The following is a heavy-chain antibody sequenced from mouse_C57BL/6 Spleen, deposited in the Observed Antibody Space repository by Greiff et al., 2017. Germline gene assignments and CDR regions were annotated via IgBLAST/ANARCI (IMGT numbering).Heavy chain of an antibody. CDR1: GYSITSGYD. CDR3: ARRGYDQGLDY. J-gene: IGHJ2*01. CDR2: IRYSGST. D-gene: IGHD2-2*01. Sequence: VQLQQSGPGMVKPSQSLSLTCTVTGYSITSGYDWHWIRHFPGNKLEWMGYIRYSGSTNYNPSLKSRISITHDTSKNHFFLKLNSVTTEDTATYYCARRGYDQGLDYWGQGTTLTVSS. V-gene: IGHV3-1*01.